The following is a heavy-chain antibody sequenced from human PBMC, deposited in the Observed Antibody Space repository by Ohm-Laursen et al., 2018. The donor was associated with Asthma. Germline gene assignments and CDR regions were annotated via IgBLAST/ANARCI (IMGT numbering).Heavy chain of an antibody. CDR1: GGSISSSSYY. J-gene: IGHJ5*02. CDR3: GLFYGDYGDNWFDP. D-gene: IGHD4-17*01. CDR2: IYYSGST. V-gene: IGHV4-39*01. Sequence: GTLSLTCTVSGGSISSSSYYWGWIRQPPGKGLEWIGSIYYSGSTYYNPSLKSRVTISVDTSKNQFSLKLSSVTAADTAVYYCGLFYGDYGDNWFDPWGQGTLVSVFS.